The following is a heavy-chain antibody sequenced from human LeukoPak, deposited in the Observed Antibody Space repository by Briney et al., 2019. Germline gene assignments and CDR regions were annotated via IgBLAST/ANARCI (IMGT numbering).Heavy chain of an antibody. Sequence: ASVKVSCKASGYTFTGYDINWVRQATGQGLEWMGWMNPNTGDTGYAQKFQGRVTMTRNSSIDTAYMELSGLRSEDTAVYYCARGPQWRGDSYYIDVWGRGTTVTVSS. CDR2: MNPNTGDT. J-gene: IGHJ6*03. D-gene: IGHD6-19*01. V-gene: IGHV1-8*01. CDR1: GYTFTGYD. CDR3: ARGPQWRGDSYYIDV.